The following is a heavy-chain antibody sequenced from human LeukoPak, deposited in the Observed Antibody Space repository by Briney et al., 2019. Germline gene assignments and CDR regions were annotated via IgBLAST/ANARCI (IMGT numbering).Heavy chain of an antibody. V-gene: IGHV3-30-3*01. CDR1: GFTFSSYA. Sequence: GGSLRLSCAASGFTFSSYAMHWVRQAPGKGLEWVAVISYDGSNKYYADSVKGRFTISRDNSKNTLYLQMNSLRAEDTAVYYCARDRWYSGYSIDYWGQGTLVTVSS. CDR3: ARDRWYSGYSIDY. D-gene: IGHD5-12*01. CDR2: ISYDGSNK. J-gene: IGHJ4*02.